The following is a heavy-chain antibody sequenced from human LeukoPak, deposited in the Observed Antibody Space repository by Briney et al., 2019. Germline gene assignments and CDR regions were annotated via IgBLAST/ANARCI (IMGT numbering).Heavy chain of an antibody. CDR3: AREYKPAARSPCFVDY. D-gene: IGHD6-6*01. CDR1: GYSISSGYY. Sequence: SETLSLTCTVSGYSISSGYYWSWIRQPAGKGLEWIGRIYTSGSTNYNPSLKSRVTISVDTSKKQFSLKLSSVTAADTAVYYCAREYKPAARSPCFVDYWGQGTLVTVSS. V-gene: IGHV4-61*02. J-gene: IGHJ4*02. CDR2: IYTSGST.